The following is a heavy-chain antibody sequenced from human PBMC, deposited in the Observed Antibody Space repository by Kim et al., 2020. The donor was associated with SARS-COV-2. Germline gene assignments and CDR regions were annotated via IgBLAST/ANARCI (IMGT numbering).Heavy chain of an antibody. Sequence: GESLKISCKGSGYSFTSYWISWVRQMPGKGLEWMGRIDPSDSYTNYSPSFQGHVTISADKAISTAYLQWSSLKASDTAMYYCARHSSGWYWDDYWGQGTLVPGFS. J-gene: IGHJ4*02. CDR2: IDPSDSYT. V-gene: IGHV5-10-1*01. CDR3: ARHSSGWYWDDY. CDR1: GYSFTSYW. D-gene: IGHD6-19*01.